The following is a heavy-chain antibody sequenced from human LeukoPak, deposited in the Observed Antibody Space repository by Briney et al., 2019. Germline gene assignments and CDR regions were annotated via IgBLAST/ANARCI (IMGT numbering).Heavy chain of an antibody. Sequence: SETLTLTCNVSGFTMRNSSNYWGWLPPAPGRGLVSIGSIFYSGSTYYSQSLKSRLTISIDTSENQFSLRLSSVAAADTATYYCARHRVVQVLRRHYYHGLDVWGPGTTVTVSS. CDR1: GFTMRNSSNY. J-gene: IGHJ6*02. CDR2: IFYSGST. D-gene: IGHD2-15*01. V-gene: IGHV4-39*01. CDR3: ARHRVVQVLRRHYYHGLDV.